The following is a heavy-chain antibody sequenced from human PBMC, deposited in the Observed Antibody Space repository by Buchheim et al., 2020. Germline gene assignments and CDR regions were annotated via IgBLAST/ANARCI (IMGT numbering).Heavy chain of an antibody. CDR2: IYYSGST. D-gene: IGHD6-13*01. V-gene: IGHV4-39*01. J-gene: IGHJ5*02. Sequence: QLQLQESGPGLVKPSETLSLTCTVSGGSISSSSYYWGWIRQPPGKGLEWIGSIYYSGSTYYNPSLKSRVTISVDTSKNQFSLKLSSVTAADTAVYYCARTLRGRGYSSSWYSAADWFDPWGQGTL. CDR3: ARTLRGRGYSSSWYSAADWFDP. CDR1: GGSISSSSYY.